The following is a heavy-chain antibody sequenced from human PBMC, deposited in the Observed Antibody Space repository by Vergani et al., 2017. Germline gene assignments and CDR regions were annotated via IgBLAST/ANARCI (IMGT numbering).Heavy chain of an antibody. CDR3: AIMGGYDEGDAFRIGYFDS. CDR1: GDSISSGVYY. CDR2: TYSTGST. Sequence: QVQLQESGPGLVKPSQTLSLTCRVSGDSISSGVYYWNWIRQHPGKGLEWIGYTYSTGSTYHNPSLRRRINMSVDTSKNQFSLKLNSVTAADTAIYYCAIMGGYDEGDAFRIGYFDSWGPGILVTVSS. J-gene: IGHJ4*02. V-gene: IGHV4-31*03. D-gene: IGHD3-22*01.